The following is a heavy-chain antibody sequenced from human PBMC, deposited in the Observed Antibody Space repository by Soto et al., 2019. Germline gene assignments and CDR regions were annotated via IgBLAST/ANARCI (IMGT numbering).Heavy chain of an antibody. J-gene: IGHJ4*02. CDR1: GVSVTSYT. Sequence: SETLSLTCLVSGVSVTSYTWSWVRQPANKGLEWIGRVFSSVSATYNPSLKSRVSISMDTAENRISLKLDSVTAADAGVYFCARDGMTTGDTWGPGTLVTV. CDR3: ARDGMTTGDT. V-gene: IGHV4-4*07. CDR2: VFSSVSA. D-gene: IGHD2-21*02.